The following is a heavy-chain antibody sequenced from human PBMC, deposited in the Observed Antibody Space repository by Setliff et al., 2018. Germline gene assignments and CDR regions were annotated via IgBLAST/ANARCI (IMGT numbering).Heavy chain of an antibody. Sequence: GGSLRLSCAASGFTFSSYWMSWVRQAPGKGLEWVANIKQDGSEKYYVDSVKGRFTISRDNAKNSLYLRMSSLKTEDTALYYCTPWTGTSRLHYWGQGTLVTVSS. CDR3: TPWTGTSRLHY. CDR2: IKQDGSEK. CDR1: GFTFSSYW. J-gene: IGHJ4*02. D-gene: IGHD1-7*01. V-gene: IGHV3-7*03.